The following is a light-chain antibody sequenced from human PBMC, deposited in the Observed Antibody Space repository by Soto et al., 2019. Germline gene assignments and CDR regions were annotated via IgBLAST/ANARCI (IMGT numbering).Light chain of an antibody. V-gene: IGKV3-20*01. J-gene: IGKJ1*01. CDR2: GAS. CDR1: QSVSSAY. CDR3: QQYSSSPTWT. Sequence: EIVLTQSPGSLSLSPGERATLSCRASQSVSSAYLAWYQQKPGQAPRLLIYGASSRATGIPDRFSGSGPGTAFTLTISRLEPEDFAVYYCQQYSSSPTWTFGQGTKVDIK.